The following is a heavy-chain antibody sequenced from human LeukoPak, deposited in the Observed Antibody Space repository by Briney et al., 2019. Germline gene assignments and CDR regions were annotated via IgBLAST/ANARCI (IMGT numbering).Heavy chain of an antibody. CDR2: IYYSGST. J-gene: IGHJ4*02. CDR1: GGSISSYY. Sequence: KTSETLSLTCTVSGGSISSYYWSWIRQPPGKGLGWIGYIYYSGSTNYNPSLKSRVTISVDTSKNQFSLKLSSVTAADTAVYYCARSHSVWTSFDYWGQGTLVTVSS. V-gene: IGHV4-59*01. CDR3: ARSHSVWTSFDY. D-gene: IGHD3/OR15-3a*01.